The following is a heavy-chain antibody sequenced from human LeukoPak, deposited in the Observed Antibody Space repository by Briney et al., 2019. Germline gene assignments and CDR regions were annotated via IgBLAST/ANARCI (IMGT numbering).Heavy chain of an antibody. CDR3: ARRPAYGSGSYYYYYYYMDV. V-gene: IGHV4-34*01. D-gene: IGHD3-10*01. Sequence: SETLSLTCAVYGGSFSGYYWSWIRQPPGKGLEWIGEINHSGSTNYNPSLKSRVTISVDTSKNQFSLKLSSVTAADTAVYYCARRPAYGSGSYYYYYYYMDVWGKGTTVTISS. CDR2: INHSGST. CDR1: GGSFSGYY. J-gene: IGHJ6*03.